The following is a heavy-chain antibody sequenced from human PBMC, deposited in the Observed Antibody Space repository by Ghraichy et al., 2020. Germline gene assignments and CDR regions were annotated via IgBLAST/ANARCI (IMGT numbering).Heavy chain of an antibody. D-gene: IGHD3-22*01. V-gene: IGHV6-1*01. CDR1: GDSVSSNSAA. Sequence: TLSLTSAISGDSVSSNSAAWNWIRQSPSRGLEWLGRTYYRSKWYADYAPSVKSRITINPDTSKNQFSLQLNSVTPEDTAVYYCARDRYDSSGYFEGFDYWGQGTLVTVSS. J-gene: IGHJ4*02. CDR2: TYYRSKWYA. CDR3: ARDRYDSSGYFEGFDY.